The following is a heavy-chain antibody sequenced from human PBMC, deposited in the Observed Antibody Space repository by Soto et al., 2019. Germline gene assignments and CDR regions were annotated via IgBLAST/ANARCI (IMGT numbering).Heavy chain of an antibody. J-gene: IGHJ4*02. CDR3: GKAGGSELRYFDWPEVGL. CDR2: VTYDSSEK. D-gene: IGHD3-9*01. V-gene: IGHV3-30*18. CDR1: GFSFFNYG. Sequence: QVHVVESGGGVVQPGTSLRLSCTASGFSFFNYGFAWIRQAPGKGLEWVAVVTYDSSEKYYADSVKGRFTISRDNSKNTVYMQMDSLQHNDSALYYCGKAGGSELRYFDWPEVGLWGQGTLVTVSS.